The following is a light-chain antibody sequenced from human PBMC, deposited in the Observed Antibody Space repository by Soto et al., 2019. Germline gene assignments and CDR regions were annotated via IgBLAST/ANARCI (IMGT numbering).Light chain of an antibody. V-gene: IGLV2-14*01. CDR3: GSFTTRNTLGYV. J-gene: IGLJ1*01. Sequence: QSALTQPASVSGSPGQSITMSCTGSSSDFGDDKYVTWYQQQPGKGPNLLIYGVSKRPSGVSNRFSGSKSGNTASLTISGLQVEDEADYICGSFTTRNTLGYVFGSGTKVTVL. CDR1: SSDFGDDKY. CDR2: GVS.